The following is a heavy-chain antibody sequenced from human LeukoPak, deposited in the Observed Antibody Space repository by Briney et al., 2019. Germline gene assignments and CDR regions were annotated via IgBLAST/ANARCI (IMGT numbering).Heavy chain of an antibody. CDR2: IYYSGST. J-gene: IGHJ5*02. CDR3: ARTEKQWLVLYNWFDP. CDR1: GGSISSSSYY. V-gene: IGHV4-39*01. D-gene: IGHD6-19*01. Sequence: PSETLSLTCTVSGGSISSSSYYWGWIRQPPGKGLEWIGSIYYSGSTYYNPSLKSRVTISVDTSKNQFSLKLSSWTAADTAVYYCARTEKQWLVLYNWFDPCGQGTLVSVSS.